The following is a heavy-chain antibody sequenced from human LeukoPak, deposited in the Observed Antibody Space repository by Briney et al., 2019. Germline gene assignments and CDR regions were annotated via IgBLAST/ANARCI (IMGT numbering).Heavy chain of an antibody. V-gene: IGHV3-30*04. CDR1: GFTFTNYA. D-gene: IGHD3-22*01. Sequence: PGGSLRLSCAASGFTFTNYAMHWVRQAPGKGLEWEAVISDDGSDKYYADSVKGRFTISRDNSKNTLHLQMNSLRPEDTAVYYCASTYDSSGPVEDFWGQGTLVTVSS. J-gene: IGHJ4*02. CDR3: ASTYDSSGPVEDF. CDR2: ISDDGSDK.